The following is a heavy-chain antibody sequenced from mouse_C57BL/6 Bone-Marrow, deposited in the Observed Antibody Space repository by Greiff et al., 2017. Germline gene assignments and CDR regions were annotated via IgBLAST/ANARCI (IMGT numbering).Heavy chain of an antibody. V-gene: IGHV1-55*01. Sequence: QVQLQQSGAELVKPGASVKMSCKASGYTFTSYWITWVKQRPGQGLEWIGDIYPGSGSTNYNEKFKSKATLTVDTSSSTAYMQLRRLTSEDSAVYCCARPYYSNYWYFDVWGTGTTVTVSS. CDR2: IYPGSGST. CDR3: ARPYYSNYWYFDV. J-gene: IGHJ1*03. D-gene: IGHD2-5*01. CDR1: GYTFTSYW.